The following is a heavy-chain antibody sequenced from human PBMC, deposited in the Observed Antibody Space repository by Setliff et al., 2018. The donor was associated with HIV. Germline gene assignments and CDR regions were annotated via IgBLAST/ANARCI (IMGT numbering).Heavy chain of an antibody. CDR3: ARVSCSSWYSIPRYYYYSMDV. CDR1: GGSFNGYS. V-gene: IGHV4-34*01. J-gene: IGHJ6*03. CDR2: IQHSGRI. D-gene: IGHD6-13*01. Sequence: PSETLSLTCAVYGGSFNGYSWTWIRQPPGKGLEWIGGIQHSGRINYNPSLRSRVTTSVDTSKNQFSLRLRSVTAADTAVYYCARVSCSSWYSIPRYYYYSMDVWGNGTTVTVSS.